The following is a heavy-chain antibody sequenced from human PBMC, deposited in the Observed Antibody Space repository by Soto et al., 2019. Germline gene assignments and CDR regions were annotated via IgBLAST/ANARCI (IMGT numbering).Heavy chain of an antibody. D-gene: IGHD1-26*01. CDR2: TYYRSKWYN. CDR3: ARDGGIVGATIPRGMDV. J-gene: IGHJ6*02. V-gene: IGHV6-1*01. CDR1: GDSVSSNSAA. Sequence: SQTLSLTCAISGDSVSSNSAAWNWIRQSPSRGLEWLGRTYYRSKWYNDYAVSVKSRITINPDTSKNQFSLQLNSVTPEDTAVYYCARDGGIVGATIPRGMDVWGQGTTVTVSS.